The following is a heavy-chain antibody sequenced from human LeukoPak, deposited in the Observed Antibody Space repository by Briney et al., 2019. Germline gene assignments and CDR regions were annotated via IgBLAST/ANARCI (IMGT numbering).Heavy chain of an antibody. Sequence: PSEALSLTCTVSGGSISSYYWSWIRQPPGKGLEWSGYIYYSGSTNYNPSLKSRVTISVDTSKKQFSLKLSSVTAADTAVYYCARVSSALGYFDYWGQGTLVTVSS. CDR2: IYYSGST. V-gene: IGHV4-59*01. CDR3: ARVSSALGYFDY. J-gene: IGHJ4*02. CDR1: GGSISSYY. D-gene: IGHD3-22*01.